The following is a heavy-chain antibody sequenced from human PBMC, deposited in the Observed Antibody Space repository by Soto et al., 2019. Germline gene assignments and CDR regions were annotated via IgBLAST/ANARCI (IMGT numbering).Heavy chain of an antibody. CDR2: IYYSGST. J-gene: IGHJ4*02. CDR1: GGSISSYY. Sequence: QVQLQESGPGLVKPSETLSLTCTVSGGSISSYYWSWIRQPPGKGLEWIGYIYYSGSTNYNPSLKSRVTISVDMSKNQFSLKVNTVTAADTAVYYCARGPRYFDYWGQGTLVTVSS. V-gene: IGHV4-59*01. CDR3: ARGPRYFDY.